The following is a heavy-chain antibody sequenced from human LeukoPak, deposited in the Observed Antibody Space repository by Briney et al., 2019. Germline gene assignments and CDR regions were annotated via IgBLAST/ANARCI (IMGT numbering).Heavy chain of an antibody. CDR1: GYTFTGYY. CDR3: VSPYSSGWYSHGSFDY. D-gene: IGHD6-19*01. CDR2: INPNSGGT. V-gene: IGHV1-2*02. J-gene: IGHJ4*02. Sequence: ASVKVSCKASGYTFTGYYMHWVRQAPGQGLEWMGWINPNSGGTNYAQKFQGRVTMTRDTSISTAYMELSRLRSDDTAVYYCVSPYSSGWYSHGSFDYWGQGTLVTVSS.